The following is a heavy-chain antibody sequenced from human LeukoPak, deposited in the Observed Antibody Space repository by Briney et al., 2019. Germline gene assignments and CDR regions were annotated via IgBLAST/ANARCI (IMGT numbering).Heavy chain of an antibody. CDR1: GFTFSSYA. Sequence: PGGSLRLSCAASGFTFSSYAMSWVRQAPGKGLERVSAISGSAGSTYYADSVKGRFTISRDNSKNTLSLQMNSLRVEDTAVYYCAKGKSGYSGHTIFSYWGQGTLVTVSS. J-gene: IGHJ4*02. CDR3: AKGKSGYSGHTIFSY. CDR2: ISGSAGST. V-gene: IGHV3-23*01. D-gene: IGHD5-12*01.